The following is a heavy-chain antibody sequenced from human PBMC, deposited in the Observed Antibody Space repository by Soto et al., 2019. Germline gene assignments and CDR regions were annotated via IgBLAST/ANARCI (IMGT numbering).Heavy chain of an antibody. CDR2: IDWDDYK. CDR3: ARISYDSGRIWAFDY. J-gene: IGHJ4*02. CDR1: LFSLITSGMC. Sequence: SGPTLVNPRHTLTLTFTFSLFSLITSGMCVSCIRQPPGKALEWLALIDWDDYKYYSTSLKTRLTISKDTSKNKVVLTMTNMEPVDTAKYYCARISYDSGRIWAFDYWGQGTLVTVSS. V-gene: IGHV2-70*01. D-gene: IGHD1-26*01.